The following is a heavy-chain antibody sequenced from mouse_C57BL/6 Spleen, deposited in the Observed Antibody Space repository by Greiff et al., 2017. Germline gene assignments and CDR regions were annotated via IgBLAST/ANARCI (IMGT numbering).Heavy chain of an antibody. V-gene: IGHV1-15*01. CDR3: TRKERFITTVVSARDY. J-gene: IGHJ4*01. CDR1: GYTFTDYE. Sequence: VQLQQSGAELVRPGASVTLSCKASGYTFTDYEMHWVKQTPVHGLEWIGAIDPETGGTAYNQKFKGKAILTADKSSSTAYMELRSLTSEDSAVYYCTRKERFITTVVSARDYWGQGTSGTVSS. D-gene: IGHD1-1*01. CDR2: IDPETGGT.